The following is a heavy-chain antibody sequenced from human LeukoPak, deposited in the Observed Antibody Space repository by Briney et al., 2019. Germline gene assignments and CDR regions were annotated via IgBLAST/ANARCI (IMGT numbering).Heavy chain of an antibody. J-gene: IGHJ3*02. D-gene: IGHD6-13*01. CDR2: IWFDGSNK. CDR1: GFTFSSYG. V-gene: IGHV3-33*01. CDR3: ARGKEQQLYAFDI. Sequence: PGRSLRLSCAASGFTFSSYGMHWVRQAPGKGLECVAVIWFDGSNKYYADSVKGRFTISRDNSKNTLYLQMNSLSAEDTAVYYCARGKEQQLYAFDIWGQGTMVTVSS.